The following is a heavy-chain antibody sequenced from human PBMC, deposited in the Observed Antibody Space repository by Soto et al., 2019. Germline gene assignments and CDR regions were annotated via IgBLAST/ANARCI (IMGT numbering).Heavy chain of an antibody. V-gene: IGHV1-69*06. CDR2: LVPVFGTA. J-gene: IGHJ4*02. D-gene: IGHD2-21*01. Sequence: QVQLVQSGAEVKKPGSSVKVSCKASGGTFSSVAISWVRQAPGQGLEWMGGLVPVFGTANYAQKFQDRVTITADKSTSTSYMEPSSLRSEDTAVYYCARIPGVFDYWGQGTLVTVSS. CDR3: ARIPGVFDY. CDR1: GGTFSSVA.